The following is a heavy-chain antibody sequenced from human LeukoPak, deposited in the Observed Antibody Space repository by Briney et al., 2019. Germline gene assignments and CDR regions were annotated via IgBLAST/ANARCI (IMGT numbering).Heavy chain of an antibody. V-gene: IGHV3-23*01. CDR3: DY. CDR1: GFTFSSYA. J-gene: IGHJ4*02. CDR2: ISDSGGTT. D-gene: IGHD1-26*01. Sequence: GGSLRLSCAASGFTFSSYAMSWVRQAPGKGLEWVSIISDSGGTTYYADSVKGRFTISRDNSKNTLYLQMNSLYCSRDFVGPDDYWGQGTLVSVSS.